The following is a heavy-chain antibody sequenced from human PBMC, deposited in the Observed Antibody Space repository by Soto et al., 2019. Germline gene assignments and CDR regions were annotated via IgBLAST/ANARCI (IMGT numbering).Heavy chain of an antibody. D-gene: IGHD2-15*01. V-gene: IGHV5-10-1*03. CDR1: GYKFTTFW. CDR3: ARPASGGSRDAFDV. CDR2: IDPTDSFT. J-gene: IGHJ3*01. Sequence: EVQLEQSAAEVKKPGEPLKISCKASGYKFTTFWLNWVRQTPGTGLEWLGRIDPTDSFTNYSQPFEGHVTISVDRSISTAYLQCNSLQASDTAIYYCARPASGGSRDAFDVWVQGTTVTVSS.